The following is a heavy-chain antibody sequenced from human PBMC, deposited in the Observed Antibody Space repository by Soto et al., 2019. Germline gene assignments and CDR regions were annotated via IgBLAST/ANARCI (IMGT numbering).Heavy chain of an antibody. CDR2: ISGSGGST. D-gene: IGHD3-9*01. V-gene: IGHV3-23*01. Sequence: EVQLLESGGGLVQPGGSLRLSCAASGFTFSSYAMSWVRQAPEKGLEWVSGISGSGGSTYYAGSVKGRLTGYRANSQNTLYLQMTSLRAEDTAVYYCAKALAVESISFDYWGQGTLVTVSS. CDR3: AKALAVESISFDY. J-gene: IGHJ4*02. CDR1: GFTFSSYA.